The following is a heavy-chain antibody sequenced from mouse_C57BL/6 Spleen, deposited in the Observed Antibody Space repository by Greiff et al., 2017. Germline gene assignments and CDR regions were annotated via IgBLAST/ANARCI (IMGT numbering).Heavy chain of an antibody. Sequence: VQLVESGAELVKPGASVKISCKASGYAFSSYWMNWVKQRPGKGLEWIGQIYPGDGDTNYNGKFKGKATLTADKSSSTAYMQLSSLTSEDSAVYFCGRGDYDGYFDYWGQGTTLTVSS. CDR3: GRGDYDGYFDY. CDR1: GYAFSSYW. V-gene: IGHV1-80*01. D-gene: IGHD2-4*01. CDR2: IYPGDGDT. J-gene: IGHJ2*01.